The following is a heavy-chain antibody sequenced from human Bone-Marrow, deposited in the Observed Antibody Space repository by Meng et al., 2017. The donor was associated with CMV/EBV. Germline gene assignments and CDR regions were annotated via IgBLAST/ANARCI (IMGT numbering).Heavy chain of an antibody. J-gene: IGHJ6*01. CDR1: GGSISSTNYY. CDR3: ARRVFDCTSSSCFTHFYYGMDV. D-gene: IGHD2-2*02. V-gene: IGHV4-39*07. Sequence: GSLRLSCTVSGGSISSTNYYWGWIRQPPGKGLEWIGSMSYSGTTYYNPSLESRVTISLDASNNQFSLRLSSVTAADTAVYYCARRVFDCTSSSCFTHFYYGMDVWGQGTTVTVSS. CDR2: MSYSGTT.